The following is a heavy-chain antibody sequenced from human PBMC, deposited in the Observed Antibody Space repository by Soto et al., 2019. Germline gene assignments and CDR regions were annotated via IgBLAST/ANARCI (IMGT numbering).Heavy chain of an antibody. CDR1: GYIFINYG. CDR3: ARDEVPAANWLDR. V-gene: IGHV1-18*01. D-gene: IGHD2-2*01. CDR2: ISGYNGNT. J-gene: IGHJ5*02. Sequence: ASVKVSCKASGYIFINYGITWVRQSPGQGLEWMGWISGYNGNTKYADKLQGRVTMTTDTSTTTAYMELRSLRSDDTAVYYCARDEVPAANWLDRWGQGTLVTVSS.